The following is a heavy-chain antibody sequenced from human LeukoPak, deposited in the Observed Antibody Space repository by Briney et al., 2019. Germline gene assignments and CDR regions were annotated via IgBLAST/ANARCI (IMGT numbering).Heavy chain of an antibody. CDR2: ISYDGSST. CDR1: GFTFSHYS. J-gene: IGHJ6*04. V-gene: IGHV3-74*01. CDR3: ANVWGVVVAARF. Sequence: GGSLRLSCAGSGFTFSHYSMHWVRQAPGKGLVWVSRISYDGSSTNYADSVKGRFTISRDNSRNTLYLQMNSLRAEDTAVYYCANVWGVVVAARFWGKGTPVTISS. D-gene: IGHD2-15*01.